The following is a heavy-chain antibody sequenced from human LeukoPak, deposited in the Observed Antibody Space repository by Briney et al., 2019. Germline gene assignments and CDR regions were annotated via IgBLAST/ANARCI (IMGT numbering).Heavy chain of an antibody. D-gene: IGHD2-2*01. V-gene: IGHV4-59*01. CDR3: ARASTEYCRSTSCFGLYYYYMDV. J-gene: IGHJ6*03. CDR2: IYYDGST. CDR1: GGSITYYY. Sequence: SETLSLTCTVSGGSITYYYWSWIRQPPGKGLEWMGYIYYDGSTNYNPSLKSRVTISVDTSKNQFSLKLSSVTAADTAVYYCARASTEYCRSTSCFGLYYYYMDVWGKGTTVTVSS.